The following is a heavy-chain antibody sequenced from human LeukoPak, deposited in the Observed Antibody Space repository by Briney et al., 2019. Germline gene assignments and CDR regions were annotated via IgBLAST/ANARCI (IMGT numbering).Heavy chain of an antibody. CDR3: ARGPPGPAGYFQY. J-gene: IGHJ1*01. Sequence: GGSLRLSCAASGFTVSRNYMSWVRQAPGKGLEWVSAISGSGGSTYYADSVKGRFTISRGNSKNTLYLQMNSLRAEDTAVYYCARGPPGPAGYFQYWGQGTLVTVPS. CDR1: GFTVSRNY. CDR2: ISGSGGST. V-gene: IGHV3-23*01. D-gene: IGHD3-10*01.